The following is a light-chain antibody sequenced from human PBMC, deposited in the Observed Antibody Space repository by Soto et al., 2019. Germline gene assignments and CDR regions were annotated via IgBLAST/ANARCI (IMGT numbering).Light chain of an antibody. CDR2: RSD. J-gene: IGLJ2*01. CDR3: AAWDDSRYGVV. CDR1: SSNIGSNH. Sequence: QSVLTQSPSASGTPGQRVIIACSGSSSNIGSNHVNWYRHLPGAAPKLLIFRSDQRPSGVPDRFSGSKSGTTASLAISGLRSGDEADSYCAAWDDSRYGVVFGGGTKLTVL. V-gene: IGLV1-44*01.